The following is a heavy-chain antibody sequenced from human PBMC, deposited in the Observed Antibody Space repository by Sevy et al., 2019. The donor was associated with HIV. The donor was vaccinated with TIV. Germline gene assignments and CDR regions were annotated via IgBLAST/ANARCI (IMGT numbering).Heavy chain of an antibody. CDR3: ARESIGAVGDFDY. CDR2: IYYSGNI. J-gene: IGHJ4*02. Sequence: SETLSLTCTVSGGSISNYFWSWIRQPPGKGLEWIAYIYYSGNINYNPSPKSRVTISVDSSKNQFSLKLSSVTAADTAVYYCARESIGAVGDFDYWGQGTLVTVSS. D-gene: IGHD6-13*01. V-gene: IGHV4-59*01. CDR1: GGSISNYF.